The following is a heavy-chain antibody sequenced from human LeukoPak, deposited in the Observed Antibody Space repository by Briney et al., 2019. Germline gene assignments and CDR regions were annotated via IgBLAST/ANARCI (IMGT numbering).Heavy chain of an antibody. CDR2: IYYSGST. CDR3: ASWVYGDYSNWFDP. J-gene: IGHJ5*02. CDR1: GGSISRGYYY. D-gene: IGHD4-17*01. V-gene: IGHV4-30-4*01. Sequence: PSQTLSLTCTVSGGSISRGYYYWSWIRQPPWKGLEWIGYIYYSGSTYYNPSLKSRVTISVDTSKNQFSLKLSSVTAADTAVYYCASWVYGDYSNWFDPWGQGTLVTVSS.